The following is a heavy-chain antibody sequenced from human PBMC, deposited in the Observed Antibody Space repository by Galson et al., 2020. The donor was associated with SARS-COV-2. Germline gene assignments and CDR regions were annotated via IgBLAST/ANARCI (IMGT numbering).Heavy chain of an antibody. CDR1: GFTFSDFY. CDR3: AGEGLPGGGLDY. CDR2: ITSSGTTI. Sequence: GESLKISCAASGFTFSDFYMSWVRQAPGKGLEWVSYITSSGTTIYYSDSVKGRFTISRDNAKNSLYLQMSSLTAEDTAVYYCAGEGLPGGGLDYWGRGTLVTVSS. D-gene: IGHD2-15*01. J-gene: IGHJ4*02. V-gene: IGHV3-11*01.